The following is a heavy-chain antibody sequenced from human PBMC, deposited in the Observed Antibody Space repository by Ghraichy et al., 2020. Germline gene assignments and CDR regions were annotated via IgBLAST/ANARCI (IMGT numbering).Heavy chain of an antibody. D-gene: IGHD6-19*01. CDR3: ARERRLVLNWCDP. CDR2: IYYSGST. CDR1: GVSVSSGSYY. Sequence: SETLSLTCTVSGVSVSSGSYYWSWIRQPPGKGLEWIGDIYYSGSTNYNPSLESRVTISVDTSKNQFSLKLNSVTAADTAVYHWARERRLVLNWCDPWGQGTLVTVSS. V-gene: IGHV4-61*01. J-gene: IGHJ5*02.